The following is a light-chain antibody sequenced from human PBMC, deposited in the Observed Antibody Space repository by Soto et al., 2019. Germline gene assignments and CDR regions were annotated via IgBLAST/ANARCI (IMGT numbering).Light chain of an antibody. V-gene: IGLV2-14*03. Sequence: QSVLTQPASVSGSPGQSITMSCTGTSSDVGGYNYVSWYQQHPGKAPKLMIFDVSNRPSGVSNRFSGSKSGNTASLAISGLQAEDEADYYCSSYTSSRTRVFGPGTKVTAL. CDR2: DVS. CDR1: SSDVGGYNY. J-gene: IGLJ1*01. CDR3: SSYTSSRTRV.